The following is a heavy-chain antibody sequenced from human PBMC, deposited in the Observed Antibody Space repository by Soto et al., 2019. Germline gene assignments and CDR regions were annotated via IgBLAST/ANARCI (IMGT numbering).Heavy chain of an antibody. CDR1: GFTFSSYG. V-gene: IGHV3-33*01. CDR2: IWYDGSNK. D-gene: IGHD2-15*01. CDR3: ARDPGYCSDGSCYSDAFDI. Sequence: SLRLCCAASGFTFSSYGMHWVRQAPGNGVEWVAVIWYDGSNKYYADSVKGRFTISRDNSKNTLYLQMNSLRAEDTAVYYCARDPGYCSDGSCYSDAFDILGQGTMLTVSS. J-gene: IGHJ3*02.